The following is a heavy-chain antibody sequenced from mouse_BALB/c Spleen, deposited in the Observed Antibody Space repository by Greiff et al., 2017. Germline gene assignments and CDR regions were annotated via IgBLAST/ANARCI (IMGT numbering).Heavy chain of an antibody. CDR2: ISSGGSYT. V-gene: IGHV5-6*01. Sequence: EVHLVESGGDLVKPGGSLKLSCAASGFTFSSYGMSWVRQTPDKRLEWVATISSGGSYTYYPDSVKGRFTISRDNAKNTLYLQMSSLKSEDTAMYYCARQDYGWFAYWGQGTLVTVSA. CDR3: ARQDYGWFAY. D-gene: IGHD1-1*01. J-gene: IGHJ3*01. CDR1: GFTFSSYG.